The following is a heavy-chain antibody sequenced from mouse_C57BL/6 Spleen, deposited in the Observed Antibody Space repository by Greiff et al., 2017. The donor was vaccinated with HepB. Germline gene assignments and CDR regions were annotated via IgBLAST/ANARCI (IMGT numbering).Heavy chain of an antibody. CDR2: IYPGDGDT. CDR3: ARSDYGEDY. Sequence: VQLQQSGPELVKPGASVKISCKASGYAFSSSWMNWVKQRPGKGLEWIGRIYPGDGDTNYNGKFKGKATLTADKSSSTAYMQLSSLTSEDSAVYFCARSDYGEDYWGQGTTLTVSS. D-gene: IGHD2-4*01. J-gene: IGHJ2*01. V-gene: IGHV1-82*01. CDR1: GYAFSSSW.